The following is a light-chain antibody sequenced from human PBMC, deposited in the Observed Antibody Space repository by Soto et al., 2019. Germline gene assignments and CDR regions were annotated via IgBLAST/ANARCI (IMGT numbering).Light chain of an antibody. CDR2: SAS. V-gene: IGKV1-39*01. Sequence: DIQMTQSPATLSASVGDRVTITCRASQSSSRCVTWYQQRPGKAPQLLIYSASSLQSGVPSRFSGSGSGTDFTLTISSLQAEDFATYYCQQSYSTPWTFGQGTKVDIK. J-gene: IGKJ1*01. CDR1: QSSSRC. CDR3: QQSYSTPWT.